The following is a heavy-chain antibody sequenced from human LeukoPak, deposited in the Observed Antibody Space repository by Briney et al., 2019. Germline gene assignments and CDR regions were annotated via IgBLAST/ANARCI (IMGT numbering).Heavy chain of an antibody. J-gene: IGHJ3*02. D-gene: IGHD3-10*01. Sequence: ASVKVSCKASGGTFSSYAISWVRQAPGQGLEWMGGIIPIFGTANYAQKFQGRVTITADKSTSTAYMELSSLRSEDTAVYYCARLPGGEIIDAFDIWGQGTMVTVSS. CDR2: IIPIFGTA. CDR3: ARLPGGEIIDAFDI. V-gene: IGHV1-69*06. CDR1: GGTFSSYA.